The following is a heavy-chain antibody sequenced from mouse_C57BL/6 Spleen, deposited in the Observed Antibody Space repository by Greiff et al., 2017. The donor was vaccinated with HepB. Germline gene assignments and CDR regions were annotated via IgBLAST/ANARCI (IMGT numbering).Heavy chain of an antibody. J-gene: IGHJ4*01. CDR2: IWSGGST. CDR1: GFSLTSYG. D-gene: IGHD1-1*01. V-gene: IGHV2-2*01. Sequence: VKLMESGPGLVQPSQSLSITCTVSGFSLTSYGVHWVRQSPGKGLEWLGVIWSGGSTDYNAAFISRLSISKDNSKSQVFFKMNSLQADDTAIYYCARNPPITTVVAEAMDYWGQGTSVTVSS. CDR3: ARNPPITTVVAEAMDY.